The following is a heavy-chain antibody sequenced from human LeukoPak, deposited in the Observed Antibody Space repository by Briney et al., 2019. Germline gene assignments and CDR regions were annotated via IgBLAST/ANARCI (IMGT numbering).Heavy chain of an antibody. D-gene: IGHD3-3*01. CDR1: GFSFSAYG. J-gene: IGHJ4*02. CDR3: AKCPSRTIFGVVTLSLFFDY. V-gene: IGHV3-23*01. Sequence: QPGGSLRLSCAASGFSFSAYGMNWDRQAPWKGLEWVSAIGGSGATTYYADSVRGRFTISRDNSKNTLYLQMNSLRAEDTAVYYCAKCPSRTIFGVVTLSLFFDYWGQGTLVTVSS. CDR2: IGGSGATT.